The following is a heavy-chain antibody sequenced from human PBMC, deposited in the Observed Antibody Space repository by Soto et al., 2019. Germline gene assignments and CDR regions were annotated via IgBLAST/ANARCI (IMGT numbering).Heavy chain of an antibody. D-gene: IGHD6-13*01. CDR2: ISAYNGNT. CDR1: GYTFTSYG. J-gene: IGHJ5*02. V-gene: IGHV1-18*01. CDR3: ARDLWAAAARGWFDP. Sequence: ASVKVSCKASGYTFTSYGISWVRQAPGQGLEWMGWISAYNGNTNYAQKLQGRVTMTTDTSTSTAYMELSRLRSEDTAVYYCARDLWAAAARGWFDPWGQGTLVTVSS.